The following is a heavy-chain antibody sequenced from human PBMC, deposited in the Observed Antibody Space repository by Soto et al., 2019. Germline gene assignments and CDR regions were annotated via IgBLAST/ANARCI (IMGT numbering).Heavy chain of an antibody. J-gene: IGHJ4*02. CDR1: GGSISSGGYY. D-gene: IGHD3-9*01. CDR3: ARADILTGYYIDY. CDR2: IYYSGST. V-gene: IGHV4-31*03. Sequence: QVQLQESGPGLVKPSQTLSLTCTVSGGSISSGGYYWSWIRQHPGKGLEWIGYIYYSGSTNYNPYRNSRVPITVHTSKNHCALKLSSVTAEDTAVYYCARADILTGYYIDYWGQGTLVTVSS.